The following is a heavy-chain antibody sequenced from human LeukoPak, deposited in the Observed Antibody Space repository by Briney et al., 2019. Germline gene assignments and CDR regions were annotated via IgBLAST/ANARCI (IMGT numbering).Heavy chain of an antibody. J-gene: IGHJ6*02. V-gene: IGHV3-53*01. CDR2: IYSGGST. CDR3: AGSFSSSVYYYGMDV. D-gene: IGHD6-6*01. CDR1: GFTVSSNY. Sequence: GGSLRLSCAASGFTVSSNYMSWVRQAPGKGLEWVSVIYSGGSTYYADSVKGRFTISRDNSKNTLYLQMNSLRAEDTAVYYCAGSFSSSVYYYGMDVWGQGTTVTVSS.